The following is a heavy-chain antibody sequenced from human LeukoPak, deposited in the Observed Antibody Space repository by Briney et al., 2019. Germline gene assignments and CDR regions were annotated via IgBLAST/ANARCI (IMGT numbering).Heavy chain of an antibody. CDR3: AKEGDQFRGYLDA. Sequence: GSSLRLSCAASGFMFSRLGMQWVRQASGEGLECVAMIWHDGSVEEYADSVKGRFTISRDNSQHTLHLQMNSLRDDDTAVYYCAKEGDQFRGYLDAWGKGTTVTVSS. D-gene: IGHD3-16*01. J-gene: IGHJ6*03. V-gene: IGHV3-33*06. CDR1: GFMFSRLG. CDR2: IWHDGSVE.